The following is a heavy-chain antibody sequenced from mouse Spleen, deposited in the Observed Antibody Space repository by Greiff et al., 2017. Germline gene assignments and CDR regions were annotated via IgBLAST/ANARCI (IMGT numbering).Heavy chain of an antibody. CDR1: GYTFTDYN. D-gene: IGHD4-1*01. CDR2: IFPGSGST. CDR3: ARSKGTGTWYFDV. J-gene: IGHJ1*01. V-gene: IGHV1-75*01. Sequence: QVQLQQSGPELVKPGASVKIPCKASGYTFTDYNMDWVKQRPGQGLEWIGWIFPGSGSTYYNEKFKGKATLTVDKSSSTAYMLLSSLTSEDSAVYFCARSKGTGTWYFDVWGAGTTVTVSS.